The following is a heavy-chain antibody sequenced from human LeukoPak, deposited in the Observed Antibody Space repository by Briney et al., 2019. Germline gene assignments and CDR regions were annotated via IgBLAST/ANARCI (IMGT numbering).Heavy chain of an antibody. D-gene: IGHD6-13*01. CDR1: GFTFSSYW. CDR3: ARGPYGSSWYYFDY. Sequence: GGSLRLSCADSGFTFSSYWMSWVRQAPGKGLEWVANIKQDGSEKYYVDSVKGRFTISRDNAKNSLYLQMNSLRAEDTAVYYCARGPYGSSWYYFDYWGQGTLVTVSS. V-gene: IGHV3-7*04. J-gene: IGHJ4*02. CDR2: IKQDGSEK.